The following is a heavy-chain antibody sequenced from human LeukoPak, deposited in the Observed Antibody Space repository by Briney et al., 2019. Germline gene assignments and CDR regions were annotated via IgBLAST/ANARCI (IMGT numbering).Heavy chain of an antibody. Sequence: GGSLRLSCAASGFTFDDYAMHWVRQAPGKGLEWVSGITWNSGTILYADSVKGRFTISRDNSKNTLYLQMNNLRAEDTAVYYCAKYGMTTVTYIDYWGQGTLVTVSS. CDR1: GFTFDDYA. D-gene: IGHD4-17*01. J-gene: IGHJ4*02. CDR2: ITWNSGTI. CDR3: AKYGMTTVTYIDY. V-gene: IGHV3-9*01.